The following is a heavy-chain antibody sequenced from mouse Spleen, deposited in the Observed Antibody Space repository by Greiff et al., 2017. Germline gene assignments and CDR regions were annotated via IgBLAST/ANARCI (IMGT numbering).Heavy chain of an antibody. Sequence: EVKLVESGGGLVKPGGSLKLSCAASGFTFSSYAMSWVRQTPEKRLEWVATISSGGSYTYYPDSVKGRFTISRDNAKNTLYLQMSSLRSEDTAMYYCARPLGRGFAYWGQGTLVTVSA. CDR2: ISSGGSYT. CDR3: ARPLGRGFAY. J-gene: IGHJ3*01. D-gene: IGHD4-1*01. CDR1: GFTFSSYA. V-gene: IGHV5-9-1*01.